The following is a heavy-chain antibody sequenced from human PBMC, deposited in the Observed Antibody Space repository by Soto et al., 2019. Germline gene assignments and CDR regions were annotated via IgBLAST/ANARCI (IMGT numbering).Heavy chain of an antibody. CDR2: IWYDGSNK. Sequence: GGSLRLSCAASGFTFSSYGMHWVRQAPGKGLEWVAVIWYDGSNKYYADSVKGRFTISRDNSKNTLYLQMNSLRAEDTAVYYCARPLATTGLYYFDYWGQGTLVTVSS. CDR1: GFTFSSYG. CDR3: ARPLATTGLYYFDY. D-gene: IGHD1-26*01. J-gene: IGHJ4*02. V-gene: IGHV3-33*01.